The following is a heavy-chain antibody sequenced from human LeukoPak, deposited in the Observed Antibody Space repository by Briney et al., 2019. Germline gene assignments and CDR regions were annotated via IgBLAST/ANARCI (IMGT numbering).Heavy chain of an antibody. J-gene: IGHJ5*02. CDR2: ISSSSSYI. Sequence: GGSLRLSCAASGFTFSSYSMNWVRQAPGKGLEWVSSISSSSSYIYYADSVKGRFTISRGNAKNSLYLQMNSLRAEDTAVYYCARAFSVVPAASRWFDPWGQGTLVTVSS. V-gene: IGHV3-21*01. D-gene: IGHD2-2*01. CDR3: ARAFSVVPAASRWFDP. CDR1: GFTFSSYS.